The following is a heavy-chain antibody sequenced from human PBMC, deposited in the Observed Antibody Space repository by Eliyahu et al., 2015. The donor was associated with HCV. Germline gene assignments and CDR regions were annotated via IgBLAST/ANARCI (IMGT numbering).Heavy chain of an antibody. V-gene: IGHV3-23*01. Sequence: GLEWVSVISGSWGSTYYADSVKGRFTISRDNPKNTLYLQMSSLRVEDTAVYYCAKEGCSSTSCSHFDYWGQGTLVTVSS. J-gene: IGHJ4*02. CDR3: AKEGCSSTSCSHFDY. D-gene: IGHD2-2*01. CDR2: ISGSWGST.